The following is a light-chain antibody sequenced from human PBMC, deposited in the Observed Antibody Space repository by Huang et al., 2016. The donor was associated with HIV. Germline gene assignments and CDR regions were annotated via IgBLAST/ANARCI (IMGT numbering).Light chain of an antibody. CDR3: QQYQSIPWT. V-gene: IGKV1-NL1*01. CDR2: ATS. Sequence: DIQMTQSQSSLSASVGDRVTITCRASQGIGNSLAWYQQKPGKPPKLLLYATSSMESGVPSRFSGSGSGTHYTLTITTLQPEDIASYYCQQYQSIPWTFGQGTKVEIK. CDR1: QGIGNS. J-gene: IGKJ1*01.